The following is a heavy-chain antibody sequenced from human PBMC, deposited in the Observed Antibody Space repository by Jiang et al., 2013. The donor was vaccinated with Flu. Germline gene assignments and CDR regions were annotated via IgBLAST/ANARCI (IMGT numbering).Heavy chain of an antibody. CDR2: INPNSGGT. J-gene: IGHJ5*02. D-gene: IGHD2-15*01. CDR3: ARGDCSGGSCYGNWFDP. V-gene: IGHV1-2*04. Sequence: SGAEVKKPGASVKVSCKASGYTFTGYYMHWVRQAPGQGLEWMGWINPNSGGTNYAQKFQGWVTMTRDTSISTAYMELSRLRSDDTAVYDCARGDCSGGSCYGNWFDPWGQGTLVTVSS. CDR1: GYTFTGYY.